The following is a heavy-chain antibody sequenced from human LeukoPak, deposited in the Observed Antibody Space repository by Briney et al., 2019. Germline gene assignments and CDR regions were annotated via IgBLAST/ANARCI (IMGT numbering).Heavy chain of an antibody. J-gene: IGHJ4*02. V-gene: IGHV4-59*01. CDR3: ARGLVRGNYFDY. CDR1: GGSISSYY. D-gene: IGHD3-10*01. CDR2: IYYSGST. Sequence: SETLSLTCTVSGGSISSYYWSWIRQPPGKGLEWIGYIYYSGSTNYNPSLKSRVTMSVDTSKNQFSLKLSSVTAADTAVYYCARGLVRGNYFDYWGQGTLVSVSS.